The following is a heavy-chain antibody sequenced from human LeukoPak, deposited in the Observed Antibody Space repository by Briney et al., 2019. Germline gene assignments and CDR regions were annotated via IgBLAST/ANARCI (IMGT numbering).Heavy chain of an antibody. CDR1: ADSFSSHY. J-gene: IGHJ3*02. V-gene: IGHV4-59*11. D-gene: IGHD4-17*01. CDR3: ARDLVTVTKGFDI. Sequence: SETLSLTCAVSADSFSSHYWTWIRQPPGKGLEWIGYISYIGSTNYNPSLKSRVTISIDTSKNQFSLKLTSVTAADAAVYYCARDLVTVTKGFDIWGQGTMVSVSS. CDR2: ISYIGST.